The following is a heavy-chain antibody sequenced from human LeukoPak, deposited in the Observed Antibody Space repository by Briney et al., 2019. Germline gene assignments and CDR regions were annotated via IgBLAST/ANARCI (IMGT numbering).Heavy chain of an antibody. CDR2: IWYDGSNK. V-gene: IGHV3-33*01. Sequence: GGSLRLSCEASGFTFSTYGMHWVRQAPGKGLEWAAVIWYDGSNKNYADSVKGRFTISRDNSKNTLYLQMNSLRAEDTAVYYCARGGRTTWHGMDVWGQGTTVTVSS. CDR3: ARGGRTTWHGMDV. D-gene: IGHD4-17*01. CDR1: GFTFSTYG. J-gene: IGHJ6*02.